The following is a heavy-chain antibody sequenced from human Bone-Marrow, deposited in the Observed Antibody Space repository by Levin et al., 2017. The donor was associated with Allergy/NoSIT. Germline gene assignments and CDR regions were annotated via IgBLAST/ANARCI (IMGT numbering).Heavy chain of an antibody. V-gene: IGHV3-73*01. J-gene: IGHJ6*02. CDR2: VRSKANSYAT. Sequence: ASVKVSCAASGFTFSASAMHWVRQASGKGLEWVGRVRSKANSYATAYAASVEGRFTISRDDSKNTAYLQMNSLKIEDTAVYYCIASIRTYCSGGRGHSDYYYYGMDVWGQGTTVTVSS. CDR1: GFTFSASA. CDR3: IASIRTYCSGGRGHSDYYYYGMDV. D-gene: IGHD2-15*01.